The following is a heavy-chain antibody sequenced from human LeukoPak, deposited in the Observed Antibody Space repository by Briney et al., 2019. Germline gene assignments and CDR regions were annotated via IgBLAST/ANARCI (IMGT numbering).Heavy chain of an antibody. Sequence: GGSLRLSCAMSGFTFSDTWMSWVRQAPGKGLEWVATIQPDGSRKYYVDSVRGRFTISRDDARNSLFLQMNSLRREDTAVYYCAKGDDFWSGNPSYFYMDVWGKGTTVTVSS. CDR3: AKGDDFWSGNPSYFYMDV. CDR1: GFTFSDTW. D-gene: IGHD3-3*01. V-gene: IGHV3-7*01. J-gene: IGHJ6*03. CDR2: IQPDGSRK.